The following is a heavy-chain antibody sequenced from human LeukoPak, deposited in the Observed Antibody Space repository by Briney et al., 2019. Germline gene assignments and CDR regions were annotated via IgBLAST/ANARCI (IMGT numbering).Heavy chain of an antibody. V-gene: IGHV4-59*12. CDR3: ARDKNPTSYYYDSSGYHFDY. Sequence: SETLSLTCTVSGGSISSYYWSWIRQPPGKGLEWIGYIYYSGSTNYNPSLKSRVTISVDTSKNQFSLKLSSVTAADTAVYYCARDKNPTSYYYDSSGYHFDYWGQGTLVTVSS. CDR1: GGSISSYY. J-gene: IGHJ4*02. CDR2: IYYSGST. D-gene: IGHD3-22*01.